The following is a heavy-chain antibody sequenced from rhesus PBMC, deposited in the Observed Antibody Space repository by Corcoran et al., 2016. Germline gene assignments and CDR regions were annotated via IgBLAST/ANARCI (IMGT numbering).Heavy chain of an antibody. J-gene: IGHJ4*01. V-gene: IGHV4-80*01. CDR3: ARSGYGSGGVY. D-gene: IGHD4-4*01. CDR2: IVGNIGNS. CDR1: GASISSYW. Sequence: QVQLQESGPGLVKPSATLSITCAVSGASISSYWLSWIRQPPGKGLEWIGEIVGNIGNSYYNPALMSRVIISKDAAKNQVSLKLSSVTAADTAVYYCARSGYGSGGVYWGQGILVTVSS.